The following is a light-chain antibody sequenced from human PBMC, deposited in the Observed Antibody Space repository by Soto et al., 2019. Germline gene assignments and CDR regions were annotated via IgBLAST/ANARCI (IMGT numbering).Light chain of an antibody. CDR2: GNS. CDR1: SSNIGAGYD. CDR3: QSYASSLRGVV. J-gene: IGLJ2*01. V-gene: IGLV1-40*01. Sequence: QSVLTQPPSVSGAPGQRVTISCTGRSSNIGAGYDVHWYQQLPGTAPKLLIYGNSNRPSGVPDRFSGSKSGTSASLAITGLQAEDAADYYCQSYASSLRGVVFGVGNQLNV.